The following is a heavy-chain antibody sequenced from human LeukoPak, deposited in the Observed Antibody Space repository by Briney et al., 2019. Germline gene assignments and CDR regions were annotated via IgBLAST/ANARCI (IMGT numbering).Heavy chain of an antibody. D-gene: IGHD1-14*01. V-gene: IGHV7-4-1*02. CDR2: INTNTGNP. CDR1: GYTFTSYG. Sequence: ASVKVSCKASGYTFTSYGISWVRQAPGQGLEWMGWINTNTGNPTYGQGFTGRFVFSLDTSVSTAYLQISSLKAEDTAVYYCATSSRFSVFWGQGTLVTVSS. CDR3: ATSSRFSVF. J-gene: IGHJ4*02.